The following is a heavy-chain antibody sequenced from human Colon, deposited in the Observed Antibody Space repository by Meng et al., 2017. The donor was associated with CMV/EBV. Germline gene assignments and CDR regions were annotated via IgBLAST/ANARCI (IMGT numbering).Heavy chain of an antibody. CDR2: LTPSGDST. CDR3: ATGQDRYHY. D-gene: IGHD1-1*01. V-gene: IGHV3-23*01. Sequence: GESLKISCAASGFTFSTYAMTWVRQAPGKGLEWVSALTPSGDSTFYADSVKGRFTISRDNSKNTLHLQMNSLGAEDTAVYYWATGQDRYHYWGQGTLVTVSS. CDR1: GFTFSTYA. J-gene: IGHJ4*02.